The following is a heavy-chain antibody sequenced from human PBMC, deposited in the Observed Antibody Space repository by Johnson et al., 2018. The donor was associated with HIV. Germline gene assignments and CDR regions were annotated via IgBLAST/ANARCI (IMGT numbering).Heavy chain of an antibody. CDR2: ISYDGSNK. CDR3: AKARSLLDYGGFDAFDI. V-gene: IGHV3-30*18. J-gene: IGHJ3*02. Sequence: QVQLVESGGGVVQPGRSLRLSCAASGFTFSSYAMHWVRQAPGKGLEWVAVISYDGSNKYYADSVKGRFTTSRDNSKNTLSLQMNSLRVEDTAMYYCAKARSLLDYGGFDAFDIWGQGTMVTVSS. D-gene: IGHD4-23*01. CDR1: GFTFSSYA.